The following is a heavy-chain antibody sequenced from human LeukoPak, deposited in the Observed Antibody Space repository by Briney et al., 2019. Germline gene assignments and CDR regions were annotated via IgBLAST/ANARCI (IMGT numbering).Heavy chain of an antibody. CDR1: GGSISRYY. J-gene: IGHJ4*02. Sequence: SETLSLTCTVSGGSISRYYWSWIRQPPGKGLEWIGYISYTGSTTYNSSLKSRVTISLGTSQNQFSLKLTSVTPADTAVYYCARTAKYYYGSETYYFFDYWGQGTLVTVSS. CDR2: ISYTGST. D-gene: IGHD3-10*01. V-gene: IGHV4-59*01. CDR3: ARTAKYYYGSETYYFFDY.